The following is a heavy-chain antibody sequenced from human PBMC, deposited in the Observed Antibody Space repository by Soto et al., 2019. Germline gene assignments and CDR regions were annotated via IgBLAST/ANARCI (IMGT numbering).Heavy chain of an antibody. V-gene: IGHV1-24*01. Sequence: AGVKFSCNVSATSLSGLRMHWVRQAPGKGLEWMGSLDYEEGERSFAHRFQGRLTVTEDTSTDTAYMELSSLMSEDTAVYYCAAGVTTFDYWGQGTLVTVSS. CDR2: LDYEEGER. CDR3: AAGVTTFDY. CDR1: ATSLSGLR. J-gene: IGHJ4*02. D-gene: IGHD4-17*01.